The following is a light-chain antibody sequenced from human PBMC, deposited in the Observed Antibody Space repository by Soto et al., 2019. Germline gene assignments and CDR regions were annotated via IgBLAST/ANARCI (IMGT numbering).Light chain of an antibody. CDR2: AAS. CDR1: QGIRDE. J-gene: IGKJ1*01. CDR3: LQDYDYPRT. V-gene: IGKV1-6*01. Sequence: AIQMAQSPSSLSASVADRLTITCRASQGIRDELGWYQQKVGKAPSLLISAASRMESGVPSRFSGRGSGTDFTLTISSLQSEDFATYYCLQDYDYPRTFGQGTKVDIK.